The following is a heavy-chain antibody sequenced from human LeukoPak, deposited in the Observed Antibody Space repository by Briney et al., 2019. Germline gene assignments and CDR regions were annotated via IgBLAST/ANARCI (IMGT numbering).Heavy chain of an antibody. CDR3: AIGYHTYYFDY. CDR1: GFTFSSYS. CDR2: ISSSSSYI. D-gene: IGHD2-2*01. Sequence: AGGSLRLSCAASGFTFSSYSINWVRQAPGKGLEWVSSISSSSSYIYYADSVKGRFTISRDNAKNSLYLQMNSLRAEDTAVYYCAIGYHTYYFDYWGQGTLVTVSS. V-gene: IGHV3-21*04. J-gene: IGHJ4*02.